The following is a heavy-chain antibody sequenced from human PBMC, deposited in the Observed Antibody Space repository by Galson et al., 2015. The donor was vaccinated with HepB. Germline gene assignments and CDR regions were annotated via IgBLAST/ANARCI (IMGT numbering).Heavy chain of an antibody. D-gene: IGHD6-19*01. CDR2: IYYSGST. J-gene: IGHJ3*02. Sequence: ETLSLTCTVSGGSISSYYWSWIRQPPGKGLEWIGYIYYSGSTYYNPSLKSRVTISVDTSKNQFSLKLSSVTAADTAVYYCARPGGWYGHDAFDIWGQGTMVTVSS. CDR3: ARPGGWYGHDAFDI. V-gene: IGHV4-59*04. CDR1: GGSISSYY.